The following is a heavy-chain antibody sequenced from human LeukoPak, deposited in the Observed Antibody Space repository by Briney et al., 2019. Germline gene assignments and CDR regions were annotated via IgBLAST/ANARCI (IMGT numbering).Heavy chain of an antibody. V-gene: IGHV4-39*01. CDR1: GGSISSSSYY. CDR2: IYYSGST. Sequence: SETLSLTCTVSGGSISSSSYYWGWIRQPPGKGLEWIGSIYYSGSTYYNPSLKSRVTISVDTSKNQFSLKLSSVTAADTAVYYCARHGGYCSSTSCFEYFQHWGQGTLVTVPS. CDR3: ARHGGYCSSTSCFEYFQH. D-gene: IGHD2-2*01. J-gene: IGHJ1*01.